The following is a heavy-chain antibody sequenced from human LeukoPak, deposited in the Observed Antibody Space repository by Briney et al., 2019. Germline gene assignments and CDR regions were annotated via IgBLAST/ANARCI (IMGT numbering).Heavy chain of an antibody. CDR1: GYTFTGYY. CDR2: INPNSGVA. Sequence: ASVKVSCKASGYTFTGYYMHWVRQAPGQGLEWMAWINPNSGVANSAQKFQGRITMTRDASFSTAYMELSRLRSDDTAMYYCARESVVVAGRGYLDYWGQGALVTVSS. V-gene: IGHV1-2*02. D-gene: IGHD6-19*01. J-gene: IGHJ4*02. CDR3: ARESVVVAGRGYLDY.